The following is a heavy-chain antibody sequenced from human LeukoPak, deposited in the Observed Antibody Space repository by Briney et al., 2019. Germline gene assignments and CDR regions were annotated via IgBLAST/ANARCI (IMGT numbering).Heavy chain of an antibody. Sequence: AGGSLRHSCAASGFTFSSYAMHWVRQAPGKGLEWVAVISYDGSNKYYADSVKGRFTISRDNSKNTLYLQMNSLRAEDTAVYYCARGHYDFWSGYQSYGMDVWGQGTTVTVSS. V-gene: IGHV3-30-3*01. CDR1: GFTFSSYA. CDR3: ARGHYDFWSGYQSYGMDV. J-gene: IGHJ6*02. CDR2: ISYDGSNK. D-gene: IGHD3-3*01.